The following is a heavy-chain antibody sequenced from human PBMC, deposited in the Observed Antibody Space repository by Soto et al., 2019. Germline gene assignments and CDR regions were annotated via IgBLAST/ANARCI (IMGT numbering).Heavy chain of an antibody. J-gene: IGHJ4*02. CDR3: ARDKITGLFDY. Sequence: SETLSLTCTVSGDSISNYNYYWGWIRQPPEKGLEWIGSIYYSGSTSYNPSLKSRVTISVDTSKNQFSLKLTSVTAADTAVYYCARDKITGLFDYWGQGTLVTVSS. CDR1: GDSISNYNYY. CDR2: IYYSGST. V-gene: IGHV4-39*02. D-gene: IGHD2-8*02.